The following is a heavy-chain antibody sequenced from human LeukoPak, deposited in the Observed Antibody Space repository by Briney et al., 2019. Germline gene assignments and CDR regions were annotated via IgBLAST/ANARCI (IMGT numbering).Heavy chain of an antibody. CDR3: AREQYSYGPTPFDY. Sequence: SETLSLTCTVSGGSISSYYWSWIRQPAGKGLEWIGRIYTSGSTNYNPSLKSRVTMSVDTSKNQFSLKLSSVTAADTAVYYCAREQYSYGPTPFDYWGQGTWSPSPQ. V-gene: IGHV4-4*07. D-gene: IGHD5-18*01. J-gene: IGHJ4*02. CDR1: GGSISSYY. CDR2: IYTSGST.